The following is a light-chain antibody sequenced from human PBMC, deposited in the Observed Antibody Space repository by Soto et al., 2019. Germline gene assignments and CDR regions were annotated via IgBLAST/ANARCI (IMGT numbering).Light chain of an antibody. J-gene: IGLJ3*02. CDR1: SSDVGAYNY. CDR2: DVS. Sequence: QSALTQPRSVSGSPGQSVTISCTGTSSDVGAYNYVSWYQQHPGKVPKFMIFDVSERPSGVPDRFSGSKSGNTASLTISGLQVEDEADYYCCSYAGSYSWVFGGGTQLTVL. V-gene: IGLV2-11*01. CDR3: CSYAGSYSWV.